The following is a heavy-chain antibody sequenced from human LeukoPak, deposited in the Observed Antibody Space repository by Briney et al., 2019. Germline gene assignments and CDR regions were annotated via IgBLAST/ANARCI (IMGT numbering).Heavy chain of an antibody. CDR1: GFSLTPNGVG. CDR3: AHRDKSFGVIKNENWFDP. V-gene: IGHV2-5*01. J-gene: IGHJ5*02. CDR2: IYWNDHK. Sequence: SGPTLVKPTQTLTLTCSFSGFSLTPNGVGVAWLHQPPGKALEWLAVIYWNDHKRYTPSLENRLTITKDTSKNQVVLTMTNMDPADTATYFCAHRDKSFGVIKNENWFDPWGPGTPVTVSS. D-gene: IGHD3-3*01.